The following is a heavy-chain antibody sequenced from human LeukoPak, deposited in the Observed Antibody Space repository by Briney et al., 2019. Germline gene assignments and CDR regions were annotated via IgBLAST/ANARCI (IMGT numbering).Heavy chain of an antibody. CDR1: GFIFSRYV. CDR3: AKGQGAVAGNFDY. D-gene: IGHD6-19*01. CDR2: ISGSGSST. V-gene: IGHV3-23*01. Sequence: GGSLRLSCAASGFIFSRYVMSWVRQAPGKGLEWVSAISGSGSSTYYADSVKGRFTISSDNSKNTLYLQMNSLRTEDTAIYYCAKGQGAVAGNFDYWGQGTLVTVSS. J-gene: IGHJ4*02.